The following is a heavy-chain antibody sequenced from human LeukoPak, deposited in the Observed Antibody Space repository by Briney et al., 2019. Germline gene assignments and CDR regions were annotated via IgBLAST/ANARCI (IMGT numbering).Heavy chain of an antibody. CDR1: GFTFRSYG. CDR3: AKVGDSGYDYYFDY. CDR2: ISYDGSNK. D-gene: IGHD5-12*01. V-gene: IGHV3-30*18. J-gene: IGHJ4*02. Sequence: GGSLRLSCAASGFTFRSYGMHWVRQAPGKGLEWVAVISYDGSNKYYADSVKGRFTISRDNSKNTLYLQMNSLRAEDTAVYYCAKVGDSGYDYYFDYWGQGTLVTVSS.